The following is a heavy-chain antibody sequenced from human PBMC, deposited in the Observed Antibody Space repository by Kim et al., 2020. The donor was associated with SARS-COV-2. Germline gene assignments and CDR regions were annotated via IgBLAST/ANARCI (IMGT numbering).Heavy chain of an antibody. J-gene: IGHJ4*02. CDR1: GGSISSSSYY. CDR3: ARDYDDYDFWSGYIGY. CDR2: IYYSGST. D-gene: IGHD3-3*01. Sequence: SETLSLTCTVSGGSISSSSYYWGWIRQPPGKGLEWIGSIYYSGSTYYNPSLKSRVTISVDTSKNQFSLKLSSVTAADTAVYYCARDYDDYDFWSGYIGYWGQGTLVTVSS. V-gene: IGHV4-39*07.